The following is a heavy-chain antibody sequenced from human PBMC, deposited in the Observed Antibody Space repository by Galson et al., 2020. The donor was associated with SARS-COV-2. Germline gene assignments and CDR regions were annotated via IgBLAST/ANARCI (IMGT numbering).Heavy chain of an antibody. CDR3: AKAFSTSDAITFGGVSVTAAFDI. Sequence: GGSLRLSCAASGFTFSSYAMHWVRQAPGKGLEWVTVISYDGSNEYYADSVKGRFTITRDNSKITLYLQMSSLRPEDTAVYYCAKAFSTSDAITFGGVSVTAAFDIWGQGTMVTVSS. CDR1: GFTFSSYA. CDR2: ISYDGSNE. D-gene: IGHD3-16*02. J-gene: IGHJ3*02. V-gene: IGHV3-30*15.